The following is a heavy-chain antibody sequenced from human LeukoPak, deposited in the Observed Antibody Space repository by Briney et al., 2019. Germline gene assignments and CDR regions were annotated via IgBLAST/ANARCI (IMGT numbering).Heavy chain of an antibody. CDR1: GFTFSSYS. CDR3: ARDLIATYYDFWSGPLGSGMDV. J-gene: IGHJ6*02. CDR2: ISSSSSYI. D-gene: IGHD3-3*01. V-gene: IGHV3-21*01. Sequence: GGSLRLSCAASGFTFSSYSMNWVRQAPGKGLEWVSSISSSSSYIYYADSVKGRFTISRDNAKNSLYLQMNSLRAEDTAVYYCARDLIATYYDFWSGPLGSGMDVWGQGTTVTVSS.